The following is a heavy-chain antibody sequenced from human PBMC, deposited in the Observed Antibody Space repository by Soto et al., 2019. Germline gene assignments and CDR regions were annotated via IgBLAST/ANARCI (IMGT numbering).Heavy chain of an antibody. J-gene: IGHJ6*02. Sequence: GGSLRLSCAASGFTFTNAWMSWVRQAPGKGLEWVGRIKSKTHGGTIDFATPVKGRFTISRDDSKNTLYLQMNSLKTEDTAVYYCTTDSRFLEWSSYYYGMDVWGQGTTVTVSS. D-gene: IGHD3-3*01. V-gene: IGHV3-15*01. CDR3: TTDSRFLEWSSYYYGMDV. CDR1: GFTFTNAW. CDR2: IKSKTHGGTI.